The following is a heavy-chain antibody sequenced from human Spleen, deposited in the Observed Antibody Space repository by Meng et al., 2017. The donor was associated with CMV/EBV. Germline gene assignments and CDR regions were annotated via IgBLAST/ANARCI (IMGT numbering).Heavy chain of an antibody. CDR2: IRYDGSKT. J-gene: IGHJ5*02. CDR1: GFTFDRSA. Sequence: GGSLRLSCAASGFTFDRSAIHWVRQAPGKGLEWVAFIRYDGSKTYYADSLKGRFTISRDNSKNTLYLQMNSLRGEDTALYYCARVSWQYAFDPWAQGTLVTVSS. D-gene: IGHD2-2*01. CDR3: ARVSWQYAFDP. V-gene: IGHV3-30*02.